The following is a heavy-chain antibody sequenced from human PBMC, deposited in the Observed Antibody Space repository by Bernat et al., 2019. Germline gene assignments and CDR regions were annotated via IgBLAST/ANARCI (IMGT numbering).Heavy chain of an antibody. Sequence: EVQLLESGGGLVQPGGSLSLSFAASGFTFRGYPMSWFRQPPGKGLGWFSAIRVVGGSTYYADSVKGRFTISRDNSKNTLYLQMNSLRAEDTAVYYCAKSRGITMIVVVFDYWGQGTLVTVSS. CDR1: GFTFRGYP. CDR3: AKSRGITMIVVVFDY. J-gene: IGHJ4*02. CDR2: IRVVGGST. V-gene: IGHV3-23*01. D-gene: IGHD3-22*01.